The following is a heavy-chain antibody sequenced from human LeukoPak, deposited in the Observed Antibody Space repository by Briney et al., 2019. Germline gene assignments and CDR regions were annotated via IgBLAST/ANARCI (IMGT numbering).Heavy chain of an antibody. Sequence: KSGGSLRLSCAASGFTFSNAWMTWVRQAPGKGLEWVSSISSSSSYIYYADSVKGRFTISRDNAKNSLYLQMNSLRAEDTAVYYCAREGDYYGSGSYFDYWGQGTLVTVSS. J-gene: IGHJ4*02. D-gene: IGHD3-10*01. CDR2: ISSSSSYI. CDR1: GFTFSNAW. V-gene: IGHV3-21*01. CDR3: AREGDYYGSGSYFDY.